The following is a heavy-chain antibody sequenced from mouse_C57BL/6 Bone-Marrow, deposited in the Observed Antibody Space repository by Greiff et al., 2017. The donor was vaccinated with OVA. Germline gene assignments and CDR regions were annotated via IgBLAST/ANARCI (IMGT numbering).Heavy chain of an antibody. D-gene: IGHD2-4*01. CDR2: ISGGGGNT. V-gene: IGHV5-9*01. CDR1: GFTFSSYT. CDR3: ARDYYDYDVGAY. J-gene: IGHJ3*01. Sequence: EVQRVESGGGLVKPGGSLKLSCAASGFTFSSYTMSWVRQTPEKRLEWVATISGGGGNTYYPDSVKGRFTISRDNAKNTLYLQMSSLRSEDTALYYCARDYYDYDVGAYWGQGTLVTVSA.